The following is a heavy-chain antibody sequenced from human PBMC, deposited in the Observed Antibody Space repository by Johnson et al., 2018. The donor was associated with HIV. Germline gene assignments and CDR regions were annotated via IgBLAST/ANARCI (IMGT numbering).Heavy chain of an antibody. Sequence: MLLVESGGALVQPGGSLRLSCVGSGIAFSTNWMHWVRQAPGKGLVWVSRINSDGRSTSYADSVKGRFTISRDNAKNTLYLQMDNLGAEDTAVYYCARVQLLEDDVFNVWGLGTMVTVSS. CDR1: GIAFSTNW. CDR3: ARVQLLEDDVFNV. V-gene: IGHV3-74*02. CDR2: INSDGRST. D-gene: IGHD3-10*01. J-gene: IGHJ3*01.